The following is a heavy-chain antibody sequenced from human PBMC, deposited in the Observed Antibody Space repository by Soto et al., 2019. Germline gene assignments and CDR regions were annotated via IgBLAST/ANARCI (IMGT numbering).Heavy chain of an antibody. J-gene: IGHJ6*02. V-gene: IGHV5-10-1*01. CDR1: GYRFTSYW. D-gene: IGHD5-18*01. CDR3: ARTSMQSRGYSYGHGGMDV. CDR2: IDPSDSYT. Sequence: PGESLKISCKGSGYRFTSYWISWVRQMTGKGLEWMGRIDPSDSYTNYSPSFQGHVTISADKSISTAYLQWSSLKASDTAMYYCARTSMQSRGYSYGHGGMDVWGQGTTVTVSS.